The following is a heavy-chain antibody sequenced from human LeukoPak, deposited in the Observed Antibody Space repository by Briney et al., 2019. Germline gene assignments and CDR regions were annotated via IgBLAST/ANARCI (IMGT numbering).Heavy chain of an antibody. CDR2: IHHSGST. J-gene: IGHJ4*02. CDR3: AGTRQGWLPQYHFDH. D-gene: IGHD5-12*01. Sequence: SETLSLTCAVYGRSFSAYSWSWIRQPPGKWLEWIGGIHHSGSTNYKPSLKSRATLSPDTSKNQSSLRLSSVTAADTAVYYCAGTRQGWLPQYHFDHWGQGMLVTVSS. V-gene: IGHV4-34*01. CDR1: GRSFSAYS.